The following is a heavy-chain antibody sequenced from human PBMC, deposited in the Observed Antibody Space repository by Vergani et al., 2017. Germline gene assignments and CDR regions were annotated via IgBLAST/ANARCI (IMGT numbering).Heavy chain of an antibody. CDR2: IYYSGST. J-gene: IGHJ5*02. CDR3: ARHSTVEWLVKLGWIDP. V-gene: IGHV4-39*01. D-gene: IGHD6-19*01. CDR1: GASIRSSNYY. Sequence: QLQLQESGPGLVKPSATLSLTCSVPGASIRSSNYYWGWIRQPPGKGLEWIASIYYSGSTYYNPSLKSRVTIFVDTSKNQFSLKLSSLTAADPAVYFCARHSTVEWLVKLGWIDPWGQGILVTVSS.